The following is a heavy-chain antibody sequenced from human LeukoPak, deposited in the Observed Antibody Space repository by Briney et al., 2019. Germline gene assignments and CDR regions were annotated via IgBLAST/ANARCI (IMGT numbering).Heavy chain of an antibody. CDR1: GGSISSYY. V-gene: IGHV4-59*01. J-gene: IGHJ1*01. CDR2: IYYSGST. Sequence: NPSETLSLTCTVSGGSISSYYWSWIRQPPGKGLEWIGYIYYSGSTSYNPSLKSRITISVDTFKNQFSLKLSSVTAADTAVYYCARDTGVVVGYFQHWGQGTLVTVSS. D-gene: IGHD2-15*01. CDR3: ARDTGVVVGYFQH.